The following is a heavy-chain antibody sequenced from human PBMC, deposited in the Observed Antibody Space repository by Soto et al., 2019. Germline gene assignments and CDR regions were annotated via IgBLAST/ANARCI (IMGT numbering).Heavy chain of an antibody. D-gene: IGHD6-13*01. Sequence: GGSLRLSCAASGFTFSSYSMNWVRQAPGKGLEWVSSISSSSSYIYYADSVKGRFTISRDNAKNSLYLQMNSLRAEDTAVYYSARDRGSSWYNWFDPWGQGTLVTVSS. J-gene: IGHJ5*02. CDR3: ARDRGSSWYNWFDP. CDR1: GFTFSSYS. CDR2: ISSSSSYI. V-gene: IGHV3-21*01.